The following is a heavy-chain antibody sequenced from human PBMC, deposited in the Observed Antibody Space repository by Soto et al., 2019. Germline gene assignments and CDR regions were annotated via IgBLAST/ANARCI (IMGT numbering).Heavy chain of an antibody. Sequence: SETLSLTCTVSGGSISSYYWSWIRQPPGKGLEWIGYIYYSGSTNYNPSLKSRVTISVDTSKNQFSLKLSSVTAADTAVYYCARANTMVRGALYYYGMDVWGQGTTVTVSS. D-gene: IGHD3-10*01. CDR1: GGSISSYY. CDR2: IYYSGST. V-gene: IGHV4-59*01. CDR3: ARANTMVRGALYYYGMDV. J-gene: IGHJ6*02.